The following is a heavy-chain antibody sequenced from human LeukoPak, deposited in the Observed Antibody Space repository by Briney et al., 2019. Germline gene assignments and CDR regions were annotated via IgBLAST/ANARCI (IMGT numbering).Heavy chain of an antibody. CDR2: IKEDGSEK. J-gene: IGHJ4*02. CDR1: GLTFSRYW. CDR3: ARDHRHSIDY. Sequence: GGSLRLSCAVSGLTFSRYWMSWVRQAPGKGLEWVANIKEDGSEKYYVDSVRGRVSISRDNAENSLFLQMNNLRAEDTAIYFCARDHRHSIDYWGQGTLVTVSS. V-gene: IGHV3-7*01. D-gene: IGHD1-14*01.